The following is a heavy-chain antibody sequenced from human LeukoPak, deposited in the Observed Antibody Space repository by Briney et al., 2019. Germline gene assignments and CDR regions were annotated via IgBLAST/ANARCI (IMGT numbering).Heavy chain of an antibody. J-gene: IGHJ2*01. V-gene: IGHV3-23*01. D-gene: IGHD3-22*01. Sequence: PGGSLRLSCAASGFTFRNYAMTWVRQAPGKGLEWVSGITRSGGSADSADSVKGRFSIFRDNSKNTLYLQMNRLRGEDTAVYYCAKGRYYDSSDYYDWYFDLWGRGTLVTVSS. CDR3: AKGRYYDSSDYYDWYFDL. CDR2: ITRSGGSA. CDR1: GFTFRNYA.